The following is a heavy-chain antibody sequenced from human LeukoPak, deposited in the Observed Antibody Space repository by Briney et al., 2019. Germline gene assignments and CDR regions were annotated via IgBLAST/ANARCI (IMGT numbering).Heavy chain of an antibody. CDR2: ISGSGGST. V-gene: IGHV3-23*01. D-gene: IGHD3-10*02. J-gene: IGHJ6*04. CDR1: GFTFSSYG. Sequence: PGGSLRLSCAASGFTFSSYGMSWVRQAPGKGLEWVSAISGSGGSTYYADSVKGRFTISRDNSKNTLYLQMNSLKTEDTAVYYCTRPVHPDVWGKGTTVTVSS. CDR3: TRPVHPDV.